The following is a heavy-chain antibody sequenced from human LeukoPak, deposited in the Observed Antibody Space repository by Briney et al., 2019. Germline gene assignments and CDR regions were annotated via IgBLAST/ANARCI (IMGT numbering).Heavy chain of an antibody. J-gene: IGHJ4*02. CDR2: ISSSSSYI. D-gene: IGHD6-19*01. Sequence: GGSLRLSCAASGFTFSSYSMNWVRQAPGKGLEWASSISSSSSYIYYADSVKGRFTISRDNAKNSLYLQMNSLRVGDTAFYYCAKDNRRHYTSGPNPDSLHWGQGALVTVSS. CDR3: AKDNRRHYTSGPNPDSLH. V-gene: IGHV3-21*04. CDR1: GFTFSSYS.